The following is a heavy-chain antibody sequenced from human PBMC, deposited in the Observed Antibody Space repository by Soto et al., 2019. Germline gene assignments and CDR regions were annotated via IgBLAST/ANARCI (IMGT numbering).Heavy chain of an antibody. V-gene: IGHV3-33*01. Sequence: QVQLVESGGGVVQPGRSLRLSCAASGFTFSSYGMHWVRQAPGKGLEWVAVIWYDGSNKYYADSVKGRFTISRDNSKNTLYLQMNSLRAEDTAVYYCERDLRRMSLDYGSQGTLVTVSA. D-gene: IGHD3-10*01. J-gene: IGHJ4*02. CDR1: GFTFSSYG. CDR2: IWYDGSNK. CDR3: ERDLRRMSLDY.